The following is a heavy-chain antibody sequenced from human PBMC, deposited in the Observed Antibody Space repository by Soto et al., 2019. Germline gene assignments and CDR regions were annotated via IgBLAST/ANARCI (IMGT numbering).Heavy chain of an antibody. CDR1: GDSMTYSY. J-gene: IGHJ6*04. D-gene: IGHD1-26*01. Sequence: SETLSLTCTVSGDSMTYSYWSWIRLLPGKGLEWVGYIYYSGSTSYNPSLRRRVTMSVDTSKRQFSLQLNSVTAADSAVYYCARAWDELLHPYYYGMDVWGKGTTVTVAS. V-gene: IGHV4-59*08. CDR3: ARAWDELLHPYYYGMDV. CDR2: IYYSGST.